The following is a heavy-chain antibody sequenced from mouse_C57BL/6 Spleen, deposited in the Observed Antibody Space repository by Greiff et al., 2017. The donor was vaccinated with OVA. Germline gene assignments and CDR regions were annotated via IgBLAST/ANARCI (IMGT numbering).Heavy chain of an antibody. V-gene: IGHV1-26*01. J-gene: IGHJ3*01. Sequence: VQLQQSGPELVKPGASVKISCKASGYTFTDYYMNWVKQSHGKSLEWIGDINPNNGGTSYNQKFKGKATLTVDKSSSTAYMELRSLTSEDSAVYYCARSPPGTRGFAYWGQGTLVTVSA. D-gene: IGHD4-1*01. CDR3: ARSPPGTRGFAY. CDR1: GYTFTDYY. CDR2: INPNNGGT.